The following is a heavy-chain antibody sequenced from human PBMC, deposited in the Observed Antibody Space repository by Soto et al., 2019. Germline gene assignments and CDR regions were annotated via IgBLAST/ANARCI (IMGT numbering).Heavy chain of an antibody. D-gene: IGHD5-12*01. V-gene: IGHV1-58*02. Sequence: SVKSSCRASGFNFSSSAMQYVRQARGQRLEWIGWIVVGSGNTNYAQKFQERVSITRDMSTRTAYMELSSLRSEDTAVYYCAAGVTYDGNFDIWGQGTMVTVSS. J-gene: IGHJ3*02. CDR1: GFNFSSSA. CDR3: AAGVTYDGNFDI. CDR2: IVVGSGNT.